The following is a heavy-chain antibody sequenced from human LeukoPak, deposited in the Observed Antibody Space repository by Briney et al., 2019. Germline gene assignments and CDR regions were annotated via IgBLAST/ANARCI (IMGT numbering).Heavy chain of an antibody. CDR1: RFAIDDYA. D-gene: IGHD3-9*01. Sequence: GGSLRLSCVASRFAIDDYAKDSVRQPPGKGLEWVSFITWDGITTSYVDSVKGRFTISRDNSKNSLYLQLDSLRVEDSALYYCARTGHYGIDLWGQGTMVTVSS. V-gene: IGHV3-43D*04. CDR3: ARTGHYGIDL. CDR2: ITWDGITT. J-gene: IGHJ3*01.